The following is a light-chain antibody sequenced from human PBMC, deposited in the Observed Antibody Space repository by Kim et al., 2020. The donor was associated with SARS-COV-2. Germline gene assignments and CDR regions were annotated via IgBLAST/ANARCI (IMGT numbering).Light chain of an antibody. CDR3: AAWDDSLNGWV. J-gene: IGLJ3*02. CDR2: SNN. Sequence: GQRVTISCSGSSSNIGSNTVNWYQQLPGTAPKLRIYSNNQRPSGVPDRCSGSKSGTSASLAISGLQSEDEADYYCAAWDDSLNGWVFGGGTQLTVL. CDR1: SSNIGSNT. V-gene: IGLV1-44*01.